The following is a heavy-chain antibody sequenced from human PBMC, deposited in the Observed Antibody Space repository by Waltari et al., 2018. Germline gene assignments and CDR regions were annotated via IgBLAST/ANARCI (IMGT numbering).Heavy chain of an antibody. J-gene: IGHJ4*02. CDR1: GYSFTDYH. D-gene: IGHD1-26*01. Sequence: QVQLVQSGTEVKKPGASVKVSCQASGYSFTDYHLHWVRQTPGQGLEWLGWSNPKNGDTGYAKNLLGRGTMTRDTSINTVYRDLSGLRSDDTAVFYCARDPGPIVGAPDYWGQGTLVTVSS. CDR2: SNPKNGDT. V-gene: IGHV1-2*02. CDR3: ARDPGPIVGAPDY.